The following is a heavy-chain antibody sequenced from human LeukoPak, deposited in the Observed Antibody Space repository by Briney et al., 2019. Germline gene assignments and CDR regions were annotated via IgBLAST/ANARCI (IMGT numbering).Heavy chain of an antibody. CDR2: INPNTGDT. J-gene: IGHJ3*01. D-gene: IGHD3-16*01. CDR1: GFPFTDYY. CDR3: ASKGAGHCYDACRMWPFDL. V-gene: IGHV1-2*02. Sequence: ASVYVSCKGSGFPFTDYYLHWVREGPGQGLEWMGCINPNTGDTNSAQNYQGRVIMSRDTSITTAYMELSRLKSDDTALYYCASKGAGHCYDACRMWPFDLWGQGTADAVSS.